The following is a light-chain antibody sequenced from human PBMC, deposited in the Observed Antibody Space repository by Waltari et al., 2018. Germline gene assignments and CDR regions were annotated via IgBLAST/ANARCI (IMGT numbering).Light chain of an antibody. Sequence: IQMTQFPSSLSASTGDRVTITCRASQALSSSLSWYQQIPGKPPRRLIYDVFTLERGVPSRFSGSGSGTDFTLTIGSLQPEDFATYYCLQSKSIPWTFGQGTKVESK. J-gene: IGKJ1*01. CDR1: QALSSS. CDR3: LQSKSIPWT. V-gene: IGKV1-13*02. CDR2: DVF.